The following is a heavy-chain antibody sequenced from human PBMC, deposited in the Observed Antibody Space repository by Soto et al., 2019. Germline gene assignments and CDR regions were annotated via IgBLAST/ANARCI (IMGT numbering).Heavy chain of an antibody. D-gene: IGHD3-10*01. CDR1: GFTFSSYA. CDR3: AKAYYYGSGSYYFSEAHYYYYYMDV. Sequence: EVQLLESGGGLVQPGGSLRLSCAASGFTFSSYAMSWVRQAPGKGLEWVSAISGSGGSTYYADSVKGRFTISRDNSKNTLYLQMNSLRAEDTAVYYCAKAYYYGSGSYYFSEAHYYYYYMDVWGKGTTVTVSS. J-gene: IGHJ6*03. V-gene: IGHV3-23*01. CDR2: ISGSGGST.